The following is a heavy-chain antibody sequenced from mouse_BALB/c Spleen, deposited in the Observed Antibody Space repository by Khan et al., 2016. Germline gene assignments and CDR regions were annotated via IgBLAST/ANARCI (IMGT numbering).Heavy chain of an antibody. Sequence: EVELVESGGGLVQPWGSLRLSCATSGFTFTDYYMSWVRQPPGKALEWLGFIRNKANGYTTAYSASVKGRFTIYRDNSQSILYLQMNTLRAEDSATYYCARELGRGSHYFDYWGQGTTLTVSS. CDR2: IRNKANGYTT. D-gene: IGHD4-1*01. CDR1: GFTFTDYY. V-gene: IGHV7-3*02. CDR3: ARELGRGSHYFDY. J-gene: IGHJ2*01.